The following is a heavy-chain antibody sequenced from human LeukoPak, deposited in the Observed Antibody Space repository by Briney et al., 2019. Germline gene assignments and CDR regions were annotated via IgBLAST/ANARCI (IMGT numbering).Heavy chain of an antibody. Sequence: ASVKVSCKASGYTFTSYGISWVRQAPGQGLEWMGWISAYNGNTNYAQKLQGRVTMTTDTSTSTAYMELRSLRSEDTAVYHCATAPSRGYSGYDFDYWGQGTLVTVSS. D-gene: IGHD5-12*01. J-gene: IGHJ4*02. CDR3: ATAPSRGYSGYDFDY. V-gene: IGHV1-18*01. CDR2: ISAYNGNT. CDR1: GYTFTSYG.